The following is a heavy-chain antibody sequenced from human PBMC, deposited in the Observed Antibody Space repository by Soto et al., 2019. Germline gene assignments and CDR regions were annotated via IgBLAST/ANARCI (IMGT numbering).Heavy chain of an antibody. CDR3: ARIHLRHDYFYGMDV. D-gene: IGHD3-10*01. Sequence: SGPTLVNPTQTLTLTCTFSGFSLSTSGMCVSWIRQPPGKALEWLARIDWDDEKLYSTSLKTRLTISKDTSKNQVVLTMTNMDPVDTATYYCARIHLRHDYFYGMDVWGQGTTVTVSS. CDR1: GFSLSTSGMC. V-gene: IGHV2-70*17. J-gene: IGHJ6*02. CDR2: IDWDDEK.